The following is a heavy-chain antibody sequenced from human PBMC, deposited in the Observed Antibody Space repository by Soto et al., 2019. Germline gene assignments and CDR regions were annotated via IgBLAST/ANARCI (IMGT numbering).Heavy chain of an antibody. CDR2: ISGSVDST. J-gene: IGHJ6*02. CDR3: AKDVSGYYGMDV. Sequence: GGSLRLSCAASGFTFSSYAMSWVRQAPGKGLEWVSGISGSVDSTYYADSVKGRFTISRDNSKNTLYLQMNSLRAEDTAVYYCAKDVSGYYGMDVWGQGTRVTVSS. V-gene: IGHV3-23*01. D-gene: IGHD3-10*01. CDR1: GFTFSSYA.